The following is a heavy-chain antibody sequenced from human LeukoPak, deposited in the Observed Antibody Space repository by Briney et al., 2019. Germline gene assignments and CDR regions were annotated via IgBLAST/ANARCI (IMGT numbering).Heavy chain of an antibody. CDR1: GGSLSNYY. CDR3: TRNNWFDP. Sequence: PSETLSLTCAVDGGSLSNYYWSWIRQPPGKGLEWIGEINHSASTTYNPSLKSRVTMSVDTSKNQFSLKLTSVTAADTAVYYCTRNNWFDPWGQGTLVTVSS. CDR2: INHSAST. V-gene: IGHV4-34*01. J-gene: IGHJ5*02. D-gene: IGHD2/OR15-2a*01.